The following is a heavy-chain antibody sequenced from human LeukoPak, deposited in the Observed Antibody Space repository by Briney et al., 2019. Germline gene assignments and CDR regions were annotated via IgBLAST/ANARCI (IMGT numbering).Heavy chain of an antibody. CDR2: IYYSGGT. Sequence: PSQTLSLTCTVSGDSISSGGYYWSWIRQHPGKGLEWIGYIYYSGGTYYNPSLKSRVAISVDTSKNQFSLKLSSVTAADTAVYHCARADSSGTAFDYWGQGTLVTVSS. V-gene: IGHV4-31*03. CDR1: GDSISSGGYY. CDR3: ARADSSGTAFDY. J-gene: IGHJ4*02. D-gene: IGHD5-18*01.